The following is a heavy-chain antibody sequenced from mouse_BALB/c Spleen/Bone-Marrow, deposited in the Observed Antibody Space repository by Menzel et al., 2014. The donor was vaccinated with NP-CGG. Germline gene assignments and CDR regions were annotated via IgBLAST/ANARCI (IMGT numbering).Heavy chain of an antibody. D-gene: IGHD2-4*01. Sequence: VQLQQSGPELVKPGASVKMSCKASGYTFTDYYMKWVKRSHGKSLEWIGDINPNNGDTFYNQKFKDKATLTVDKSSSTAYMQLNSLTSEESAVYYFARRYMITFAYWGQGTLVAVSA. J-gene: IGHJ3*01. CDR1: GYTFTDYY. CDR3: ARRYMITFAY. V-gene: IGHV1-26*01. CDR2: INPNNGDT.